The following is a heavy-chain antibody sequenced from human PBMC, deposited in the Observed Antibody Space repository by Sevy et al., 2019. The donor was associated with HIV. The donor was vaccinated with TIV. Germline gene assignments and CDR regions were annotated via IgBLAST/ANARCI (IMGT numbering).Heavy chain of an antibody. CDR2: VYNGGST. Sequence: SETLSLTCTVSGGSISGNTYYWGWIRQPPGKGLEWIGNVYNGGSTYYNPSLKSRLTLWVDTSGNQFSLKLRSVTAADTAVYYCARLTNSGWYKIDYWGQGTLVTVSS. CDR3: ARLTNSGWYKIDY. J-gene: IGHJ4*02. D-gene: IGHD6-19*01. CDR1: GGSISGNTYY. V-gene: IGHV4-39*01.